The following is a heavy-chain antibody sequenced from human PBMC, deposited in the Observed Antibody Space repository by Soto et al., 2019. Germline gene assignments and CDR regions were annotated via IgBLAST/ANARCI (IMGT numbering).Heavy chain of an antibody. CDR3: ARASPPDYYDSSGYYLNLDY. CDR2: IYHSGST. J-gene: IGHJ4*02. D-gene: IGHD3-22*01. Sequence: SETLSLTCAVSGGSISSGGYSWSWIRQPPGKGLEWIGYIYHSGSTYYNPSLKSRVTISVDRSKNQFSLKLSSVTAADTAVYYCARASPPDYYDSSGYYLNLDYWGQGTLVTVSS. V-gene: IGHV4-30-2*01. CDR1: GGSISSGGYS.